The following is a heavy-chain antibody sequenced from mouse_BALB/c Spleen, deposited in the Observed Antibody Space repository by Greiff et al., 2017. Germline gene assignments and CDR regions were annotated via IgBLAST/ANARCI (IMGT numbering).Heavy chain of an antibody. CDR3: ARVLRRRYFDV. Sequence: QVQLQQSGAELAKPGASVKMSCKASGYTFTSYWMHWVKQRPGQGLEWIGYINPSTGYTEYNQKFKDKATLTADKSSSTAYMQLSSLTSEDSAVYYCARVLRRRYFDVWGAGTTVTVSS. D-gene: IGHD1-2*01. J-gene: IGHJ1*01. V-gene: IGHV1-7*01. CDR2: INPSTGYT. CDR1: GYTFTSYW.